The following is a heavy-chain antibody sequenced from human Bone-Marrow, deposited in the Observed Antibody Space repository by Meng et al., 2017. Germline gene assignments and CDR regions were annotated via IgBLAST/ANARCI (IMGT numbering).Heavy chain of an antibody. CDR2: TYYRSRWYT. CDR3: ARESSGSPLDY. V-gene: IGHV6-1*01. CDR1: GDRVSSTSAA. J-gene: IGHJ4*02. D-gene: IGHD1-26*01. Sequence: QVQRPQSGPGLGKPSQPLSLSCTTSGDRVSSTSAAWHWIRRSPSRGLEWLGRTYYRSRWYTDYAVSVKSRININPDTTENHFSLQLNSVTPEDTAVYYCARESSGSPLDYWGRGTLVTVSS.